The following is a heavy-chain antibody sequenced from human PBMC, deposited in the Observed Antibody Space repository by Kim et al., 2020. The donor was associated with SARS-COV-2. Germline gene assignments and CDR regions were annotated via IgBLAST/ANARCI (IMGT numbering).Heavy chain of an antibody. CDR1: GLAFSTYW. V-gene: IGHV3-74*01. D-gene: IGHD2-8*01. J-gene: IGHJ4*02. Sequence: GGSLRLSCAASGLAFSTYWMNWVRQVPGKGLVWLSRINPDGTDTTYADSVKGRFTISRDNAKNMLYLHLNSLRAEDTALYYCARPLSGTNCYDYWGQGTLVTVSS. CDR2: INPDGTDT. CDR3: ARPLSGTNCYDY.